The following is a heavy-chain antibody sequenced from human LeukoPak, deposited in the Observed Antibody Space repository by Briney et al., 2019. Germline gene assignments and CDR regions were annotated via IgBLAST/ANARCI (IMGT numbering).Heavy chain of an antibody. J-gene: IGHJ1*01. CDR1: GYTFTSYD. CDR2: MNPNSGNT. D-gene: IGHD3-3*02. Sequence: GASVKVSCKASGYTFTSYDINWVRQATGQGLEWMGWMNPNSGNTGYAQKFQGRVTITTDESTSTAYMELSSLRSEDMAVYYCARVSAKDFQHWGQGTLVTVSS. V-gene: IGHV1-8*03. CDR3: ARVSAKDFQH.